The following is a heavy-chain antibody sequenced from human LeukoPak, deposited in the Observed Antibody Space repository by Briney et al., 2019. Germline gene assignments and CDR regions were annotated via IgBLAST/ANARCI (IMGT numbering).Heavy chain of an antibody. V-gene: IGHV1-18*01. CDR2: ISAYNENT. J-gene: IGHJ6*03. CDR3: ARRYCFGTGCYGYYYMDV. CDR1: GYTFSSYG. D-gene: IGHD2-2*01. Sequence: GASVKVSCKTSGYTFSSYGISWVRQAPGQGLEWMGWISAYNENTNYAQRLQGRVTMTTDTSTSTAYMELRSLRSDDTAVYYCARRYCFGTGCYGYYYMDVWGKGTTVTVSS.